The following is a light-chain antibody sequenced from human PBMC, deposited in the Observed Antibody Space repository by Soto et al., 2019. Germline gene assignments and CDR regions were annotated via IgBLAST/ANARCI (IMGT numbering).Light chain of an antibody. V-gene: IGLV1-47*02. J-gene: IGLJ2*01. CDR3: AAWDDSLSVF. CDR2: DNN. CDR1: SSNIGSNY. Sequence: QPVLTQPPSVSGTPGQRVTISCSGSSSNIGSNYVSWYQQLPGTAPKLLIYDNNQRPSGVPDRFSGSKSGTSASLAISGLRSEDEADYYCAAWDDSLSVFFGGGTKLTVL.